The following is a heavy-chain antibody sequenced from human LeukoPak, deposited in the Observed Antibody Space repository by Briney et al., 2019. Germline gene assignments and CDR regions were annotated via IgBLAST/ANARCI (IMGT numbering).Heavy chain of an antibody. CDR3: ARERVEMATIGDFDY. Sequence: ASVKVSCKASGGTFTGYYMHWVRQAPGQGLEWMGWINPNSGGTNYAQKFQGRVTMTRDTSITTVYMELSRLRSDDTAVYYCARERVEMATIGDFDYWGRGTLVTVSS. J-gene: IGHJ4*02. D-gene: IGHD5-24*01. CDR2: INPNSGGT. V-gene: IGHV1-2*02. CDR1: GGTFTGYY.